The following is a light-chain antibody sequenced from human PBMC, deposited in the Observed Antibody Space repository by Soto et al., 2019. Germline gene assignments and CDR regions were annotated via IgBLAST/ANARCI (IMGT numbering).Light chain of an antibody. CDR2: GAS. CDR1: QGISNY. CDR3: QQLYSYPRT. V-gene: IGKV1-9*01. Sequence: DIQLTQSPSFLSASVGDRVTITCRASQGISNYLAWYQQKPGKAPNFLIYGASSLQSGVPARFSASGSGTEFTLTVSGLQPEDVATYYCQQLYSYPRTFGPGTKVDIK. J-gene: IGKJ3*01.